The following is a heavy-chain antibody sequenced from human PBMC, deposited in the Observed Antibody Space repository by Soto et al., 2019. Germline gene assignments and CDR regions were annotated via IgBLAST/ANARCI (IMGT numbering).Heavy chain of an antibody. Sequence: GCSLRLSCAGSGFIFRTNGMIVGGMAPRKRIEWVSINSVKSDTTFYADTVKGRSTASRDNSKNTLDITVISLRVKDTAIYYWVKDNNWADPGWGQGTMVTVSS. V-gene: IGHV3-23*01. CDR3: VKDNNWADPG. J-gene: IGHJ4*02. D-gene: IGHD3-16*01. CDR1: GFIFRTNG. CDR2: NSVKSDTT.